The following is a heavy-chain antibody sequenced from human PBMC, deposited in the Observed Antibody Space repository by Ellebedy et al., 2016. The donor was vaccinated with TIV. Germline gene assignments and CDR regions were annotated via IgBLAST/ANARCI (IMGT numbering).Heavy chain of an antibody. CDR2: IFYSGST. CDR3: ARVAYGDYWWFDP. V-gene: IGHV4-30-4*01. J-gene: IGHJ5*02. CDR1: GGSISSGDYY. D-gene: IGHD4-17*01. Sequence: MPSETLSLTCTVSGGSISSGDYYWSWVRKPPGKGLEWIAYIFYSGSTSYNPSLKSRVILSVDPSKTQFSLRLNSVTAADTAVYYCARVAYGDYWWFDPWGQGTLVTVSS.